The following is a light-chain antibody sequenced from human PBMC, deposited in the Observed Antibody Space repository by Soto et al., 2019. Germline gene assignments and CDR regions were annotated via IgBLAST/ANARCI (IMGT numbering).Light chain of an antibody. CDR2: AVS. V-gene: IGLV2-14*01. J-gene: IGLJ1*01. Sequence: QSLLTQPASVSGSRGQSINISCTGTISDVGLYDYVSWYQQHPGKAPQLMIYAVSNRPSGVSNRFSASKSGNTASLFISGLQDEDEADYYCSSYTSDSSYVFGSGTKVPS. CDR3: SSYTSDSSYV. CDR1: ISDVGLYDY.